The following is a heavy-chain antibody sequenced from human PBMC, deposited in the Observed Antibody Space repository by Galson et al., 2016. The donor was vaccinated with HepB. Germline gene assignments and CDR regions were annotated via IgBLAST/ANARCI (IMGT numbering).Heavy chain of an antibody. CDR2: IKGDGSAK. Sequence: SLRLSCAGSGFTFNAYAMHWVRQGPGKGLEWVANIKGDGSAKHYMDSVKGRFTISSDIAKNSLYLQMNSLRYEDTAVYYCAAAVGSDSDDYWGLGTMVTVSS. CDR3: AAAVGSDSDDY. D-gene: IGHD1-1*01. V-gene: IGHV3-7*03. CDR1: GFTFNAYA. J-gene: IGHJ3*01.